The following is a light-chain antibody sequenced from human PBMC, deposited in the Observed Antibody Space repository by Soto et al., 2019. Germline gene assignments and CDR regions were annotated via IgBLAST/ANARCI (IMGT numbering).Light chain of an antibody. CDR1: QSILYNSNNKNC. V-gene: IGKV4-1*01. J-gene: IGKJ1*01. CDR2: WAS. Sequence: DIVMTQSPDSLAVSLGERATINCKSSQSILYNSNNKNCLAWYQQKPGQPPKLLIYWASTRESWVPDRFSGSVSWTGFXLTISSLQAEDVAVYYCQQYYSAPWTFGQGTKVEIK. CDR3: QQYYSAPWT.